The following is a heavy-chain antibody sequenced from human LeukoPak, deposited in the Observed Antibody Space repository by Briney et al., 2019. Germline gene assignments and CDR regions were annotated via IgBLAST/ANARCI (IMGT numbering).Heavy chain of an antibody. CDR1: GYTFLNFG. CDR2: INPYIGDT. CDR3: GKIAVAGYSLDW. D-gene: IGHD6-19*01. J-gene: IGHJ4*02. Sequence: ASVTVSFKSSGYTFLNFGISWVRQAPGQGRAGMGWINPYIGDTNYAQKFQGRLTMTTDTSTNTAYMELRSLRSDDTAVYYCGKIAVAGYSLDWWGQGTLVTVSS. V-gene: IGHV1-18*01.